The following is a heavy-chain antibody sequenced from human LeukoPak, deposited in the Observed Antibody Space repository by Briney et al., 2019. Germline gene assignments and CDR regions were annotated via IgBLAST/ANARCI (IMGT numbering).Heavy chain of an antibody. CDR3: ARGMVRDTNFDY. Sequence: GGSLRLSCAASRFTFSGYWMSWVRQAPGKGLEWVSSISSSSSYIYYADSVKGRFTISRDNAKNSLYLQMNSLRAEDTAVYYCARGMVRDTNFDYWGQGTLVTVSS. CDR1: RFTFSGYW. V-gene: IGHV3-21*01. D-gene: IGHD3-10*01. J-gene: IGHJ4*02. CDR2: ISSSSSYI.